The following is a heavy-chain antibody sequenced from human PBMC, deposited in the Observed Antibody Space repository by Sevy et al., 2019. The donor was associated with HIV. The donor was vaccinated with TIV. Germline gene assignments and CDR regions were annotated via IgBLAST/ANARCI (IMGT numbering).Heavy chain of an antibody. Sequence: GGSLRLSCAASGFTFSDYAMHWVRQAPGKGLEWVAIISIDGRNIFYADSVKGRFTISRDEPKNTLYVQMNSLRVDDTGVYYCVQGGLRGVLRPFHFWGQGTLVTVSS. CDR3: VQGGLRGVLRPFHF. J-gene: IGHJ4*02. D-gene: IGHD3-10*01. CDR2: ISIDGRNI. CDR1: GFTFSDYA. V-gene: IGHV3-30*03.